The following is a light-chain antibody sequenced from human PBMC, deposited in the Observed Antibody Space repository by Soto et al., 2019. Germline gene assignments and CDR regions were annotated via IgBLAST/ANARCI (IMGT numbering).Light chain of an antibody. CDR1: SSDVGGYNY. V-gene: IGLV2-14*01. Sequence: SVLTQPASVSGSPGQSITISCTGTSSDVGGYNYDSWCQQHPGKAPKLMIYEVSSRPSGISNRFSDSKSGNTASLTISGLQAEDEADYYCSSYTSSSTLGVFGTGTKVTVL. CDR2: EVS. J-gene: IGLJ1*01. CDR3: SSYTSSSTLGV.